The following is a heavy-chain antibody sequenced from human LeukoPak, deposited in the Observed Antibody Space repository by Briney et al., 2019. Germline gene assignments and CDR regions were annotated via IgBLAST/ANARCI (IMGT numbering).Heavy chain of an antibody. CDR1: GGSFSGYY. CDR3: ARQNYGAAPLRY. Sequence: PSKTLSLTCAVNGGSFSGYYWSWIRQPPRKGLEWIGEINHSGSTNYNPSLKSRVTISVDTSKNQFSLKLSSVTAADTAVYYCARQNYGAAPLRYWGQGTLVTVSS. V-gene: IGHV4-34*01. CDR2: INHSGST. D-gene: IGHD4/OR15-4a*01. J-gene: IGHJ4*02.